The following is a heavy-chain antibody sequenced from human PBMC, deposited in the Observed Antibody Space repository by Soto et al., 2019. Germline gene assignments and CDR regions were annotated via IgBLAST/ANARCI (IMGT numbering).Heavy chain of an antibody. Sequence: SETLSLTCAVSGYSISSGYYWGWIRQPPGKGLEWIGSIYHSGSTYYNPSLKSRVTISVDTSKNQFSLKLSSVTAADTAVYYYARAHSLWFAYSGNFDYWGQGTLVTVSS. CDR1: GYSISSGYY. V-gene: IGHV4-38-2*01. J-gene: IGHJ4*02. CDR2: IYHSGST. D-gene: IGHD3-10*01. CDR3: ARAHSLWFAYSGNFDY.